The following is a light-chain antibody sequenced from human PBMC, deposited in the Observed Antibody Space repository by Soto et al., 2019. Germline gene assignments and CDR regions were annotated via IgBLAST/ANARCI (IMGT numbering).Light chain of an antibody. CDR1: SSDVGGYNY. CDR2: DVT. J-gene: IGLJ2*01. V-gene: IGLV2-11*01. Sequence: QSALTQHRSVSGSPGQSVAISCTGTSSDVGGYNYVSWYQQHPGKAPKPIIYDVTQRPSGVPDPFSGSKSGNTASLTISWLQAEDEADYFCCSYAGSYVVFGGGTKLTVL. CDR3: CSYAGSYVV.